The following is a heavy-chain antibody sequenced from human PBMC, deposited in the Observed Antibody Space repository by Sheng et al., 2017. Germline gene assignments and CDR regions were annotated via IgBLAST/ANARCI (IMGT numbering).Heavy chain of an antibody. J-gene: IGHJ4*02. D-gene: IGHD6-19*01. CDR2: ISGSGGGT. CDR1: GFTFSSHG. Sequence: ESGGGLVQPGGTLRLSCAASGFTFSSHGMSWVRQAPGKGLEWVSGISGSGGGTYYADSVKGRFTISRDNSKNMLYLQMNSLRGEDTAVYYCAKDQHLVAGSFDYWGQGTPVTVSS. V-gene: IGHV3-23*01. CDR3: AKDQHLVAGSFDY.